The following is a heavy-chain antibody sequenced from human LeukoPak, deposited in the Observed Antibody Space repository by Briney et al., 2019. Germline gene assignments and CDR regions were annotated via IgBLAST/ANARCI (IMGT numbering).Heavy chain of an antibody. CDR1: GFTLSTYE. CDR2: ISSSRSTK. CDR3: ARRFDL. V-gene: IGHV3-48*03. Sequence: GGSLRLSCTASGFTLSTYEMNWVRQAPGKGPEWVSKISSSRSTKYYADSVKGRFTISRDNAKNSLFLQMNSLRAEDTAIYYCARRFDLWGQGTLVTVSS. J-gene: IGHJ5*02.